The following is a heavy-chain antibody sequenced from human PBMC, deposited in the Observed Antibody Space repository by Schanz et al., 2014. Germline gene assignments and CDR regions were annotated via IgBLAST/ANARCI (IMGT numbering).Heavy chain of an antibody. D-gene: IGHD3-10*01. Sequence: EVQLVESGGGLAQPGGSLRLSCAASGITFSGYSMNWVRQAPGKGLEWVSVISGSGVTIYYADSVKGRFTISRDNSKNTLYLQMNSLRADDTAVYYCAKDQLANYRGSGYNWFDPWGQGTLVTVSS. CDR1: GITFSGYS. V-gene: IGHV3-23*04. CDR2: ISGSGVTI. CDR3: AKDQLANYRGSGYNWFDP. J-gene: IGHJ5*02.